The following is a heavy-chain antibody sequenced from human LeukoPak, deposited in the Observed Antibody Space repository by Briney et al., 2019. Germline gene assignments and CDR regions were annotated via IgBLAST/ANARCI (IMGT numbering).Heavy chain of an antibody. Sequence: SETVSLTCTLSGGSISSSSYYWGWVRHPPGKGLEWFGGIYYSGSTYYNPSLKSRVPISAYTSQNQLSLKLSSATDADTAVYDCANFLWFWELSHVNLFDSWGPVTLVTVSS. CDR2: IYYSGST. J-gene: IGHJ5*01. D-gene: IGHD3-10*01. V-gene: IGHV4-39*01. CDR1: GGSISSSSYY. CDR3: ANFLWFWELSHVNLFDS.